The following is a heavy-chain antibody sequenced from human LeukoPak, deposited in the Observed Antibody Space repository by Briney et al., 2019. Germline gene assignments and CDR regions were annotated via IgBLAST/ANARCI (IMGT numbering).Heavy chain of an antibody. J-gene: IGHJ4*02. D-gene: IGHD5-18*01. V-gene: IGHV3-21*01. Sequence: PGGSLRLSCAASGFTFSSYSMNWVRQAPGKGLEWVSSISSSSSSYIYYADSVKGRFTISRDNAKNSLYLQMNSLRAEDTAVYYCAREGYSYGYSPLDYWGQGTLVTVSS. CDR2: ISSSSSSYI. CDR1: GFTFSSYS. CDR3: AREGYSYGYSPLDY.